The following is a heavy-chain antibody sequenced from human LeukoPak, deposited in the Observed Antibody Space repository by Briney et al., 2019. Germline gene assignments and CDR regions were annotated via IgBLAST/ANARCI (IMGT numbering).Heavy chain of an antibody. CDR3: ASLYDSSGYYFDY. Sequence: GASVRVSCKASGYTFTSYAMHWVRQAPGQRLEWMGWINAGNGNTKYSQKFQGRVTITRDTSASTAYMELSSLRSEDTAVYYCASLYDSSGYYFDYWGQGTLVTVSS. CDR1: GYTFTSYA. D-gene: IGHD3-22*01. CDR2: INAGNGNT. J-gene: IGHJ4*02. V-gene: IGHV1-3*01.